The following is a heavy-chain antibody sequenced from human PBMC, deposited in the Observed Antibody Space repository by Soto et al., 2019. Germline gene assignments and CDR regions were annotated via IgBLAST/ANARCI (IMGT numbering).Heavy chain of an antibody. Sequence: GGSLRLSCAASGFTFSSYAMGWVRQGPGKGLEWVAVVSIGGSTHYADSVRGRFTISRDNSKNTLSLQMNSLTAEDTAVYFCAKRRGAGGHFDYWGQGALVTVSA. V-gene: IGHV3-23*01. CDR3: AKRRGAGGHFDY. D-gene: IGHD2-15*01. CDR2: VSIGGST. CDR1: GFTFSSYA. J-gene: IGHJ4*02.